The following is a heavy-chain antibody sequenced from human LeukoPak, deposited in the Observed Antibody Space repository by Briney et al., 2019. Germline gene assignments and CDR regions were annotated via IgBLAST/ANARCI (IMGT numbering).Heavy chain of an antibody. CDR1: GGSISSYY. Sequence: SETLSLTCTVSGGSISSYYWSWIRQPPGKGLEWIGYIYYSGSTNYNPSLKSRVTISVDTSKNQFSLKLSSVTVADTAVYYCARDTNRGDAFDIWGQGTMVTVSS. D-gene: IGHD7-27*01. CDR2: IYYSGST. CDR3: ARDTNRGDAFDI. J-gene: IGHJ3*02. V-gene: IGHV4-59*01.